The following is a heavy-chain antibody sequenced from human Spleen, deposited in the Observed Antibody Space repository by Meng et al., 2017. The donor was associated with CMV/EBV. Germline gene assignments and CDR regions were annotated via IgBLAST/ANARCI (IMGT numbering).Heavy chain of an antibody. D-gene: IGHD1-26*01. CDR3: ARERSGGYYSPNYYYYYGMDV. CDR2: ITPSIDIA. V-gene: IGHV1-69*04. Sequence: SAKVSCNASGGTYSAYTITWVRQAPGQGLEWMGRITPSIDIADHAQKFQGRLTITADHSTTTTDMELSGLRSEDTALYYCARERSGGYYSPNYYYYYGMDVWGQGTTVTVSS. CDR1: GGTYSAYT. J-gene: IGHJ6*02.